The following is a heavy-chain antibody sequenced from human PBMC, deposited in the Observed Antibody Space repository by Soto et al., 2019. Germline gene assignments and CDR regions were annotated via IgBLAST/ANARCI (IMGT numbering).Heavy chain of an antibody. CDR2: IYHSGST. CDR3: ARGAGYYDSSGHIDY. CDR1: GGSISSGGYS. V-gene: IGHV4-30-2*01. D-gene: IGHD3-22*01. J-gene: IGHJ4*02. Sequence: QLQLQESGSGLVKPSQTLSLTCAVSGGSISSGGYSWSWLRQPPGKGLEWIGYIYHSGSTYYNPYLKSRVTISVDRSKKQFSLKLSSVTSADTAVYYCARGAGYYDSSGHIDYWGQGTLVTVSS.